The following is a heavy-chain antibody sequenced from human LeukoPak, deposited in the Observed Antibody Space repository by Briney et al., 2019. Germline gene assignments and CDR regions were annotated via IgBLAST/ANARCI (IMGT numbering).Heavy chain of an antibody. Sequence: SSETLSLTCTVSGYSISSGYYWGWIRQPPGKGLEWIGISYHSGSTYYNPSLKSRVTISVDTSKNQFSLKLSSVTAADTAVYYCATRWLDSSSWSPDYWGQRTLVTVSS. D-gene: IGHD6-13*01. CDR3: ATRWLDSSSWSPDY. V-gene: IGHV4-38-2*02. CDR1: GYSISSGYY. J-gene: IGHJ4*02. CDR2: SYHSGST.